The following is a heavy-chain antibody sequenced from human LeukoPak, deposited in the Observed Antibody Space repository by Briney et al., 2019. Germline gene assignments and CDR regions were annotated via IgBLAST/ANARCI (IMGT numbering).Heavy chain of an antibody. D-gene: IGHD2-15*01. CDR2: IYYSGST. J-gene: IGHJ4*02. CDR1: GGSISSGGYS. CDR3: AREISGGSFGVDY. Sequence: SETLSLTCAVSGGSISSGGYSWSWIRQPPGKGLEWIGYIYYSGSTYYNPSLKSRVTISVDTSKNQFSLKLSSVTAADTAVYYCAREISGGSFGVDYWGQGTLVTVSS. V-gene: IGHV4-30-4*07.